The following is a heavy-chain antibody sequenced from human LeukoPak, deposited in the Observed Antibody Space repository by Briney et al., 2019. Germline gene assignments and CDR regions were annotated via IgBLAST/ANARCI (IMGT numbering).Heavy chain of an antibody. CDR2: IYYSGST. Sequence: PSETLSLTCTVSGGSISSYYWSWMRQPPGKGLEWIGYIYYSGSTNYNPSLKSRATISVDTSKNQFSLKLSSVTAADTAVYYCAREYSSSDNWFDPWGQGTLVTVSS. D-gene: IGHD6-6*01. CDR1: GGSISSYY. V-gene: IGHV4-59*01. CDR3: AREYSSSDNWFDP. J-gene: IGHJ5*02.